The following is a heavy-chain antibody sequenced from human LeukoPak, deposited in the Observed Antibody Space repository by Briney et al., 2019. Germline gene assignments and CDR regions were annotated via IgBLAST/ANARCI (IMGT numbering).Heavy chain of an antibody. CDR1: GFTFSSYS. CDR3: ARDGGGGYGDYERGYYMDI. Sequence: GGSLRLSCAASGFTFSSYSMNWVRQAPGKGLEWVSSIRSSSSSYIYYADSVKGRFTISRDNAKNSLYLQMNSLRAEDTAVYYCARDGGGGYGDYERGYYMDIWGKGTTVTVSS. J-gene: IGHJ6*03. D-gene: IGHD4-17*01. V-gene: IGHV3-21*01. CDR2: IRSSSSSYI.